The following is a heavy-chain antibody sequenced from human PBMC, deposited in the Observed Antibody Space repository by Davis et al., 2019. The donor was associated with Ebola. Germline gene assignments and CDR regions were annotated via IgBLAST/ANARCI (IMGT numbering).Heavy chain of an antibody. J-gene: IGHJ4*02. CDR1: GFTFSSYS. CDR3: ARDTYGGLLFDY. D-gene: IGHD2-8*01. Sequence: GESLKISCAASGFTFSSYSMNWVRQAPGKGLEWVAVISYDGSNKYYADSVKGRFTISRDNSKNTLYLQMNSLRAEDTAVYYCARDTYGGLLFDYWGQGTLVTVSS. V-gene: IGHV3-30*03. CDR2: ISYDGSNK.